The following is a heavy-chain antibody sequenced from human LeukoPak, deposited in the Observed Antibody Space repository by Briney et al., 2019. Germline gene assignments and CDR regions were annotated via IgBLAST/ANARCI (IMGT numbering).Heavy chain of an antibody. D-gene: IGHD2-2*01. Sequence: SETLSLTCVVSGYSISNIHCWGWIRQPPGKGLEWIGSICQSGSTYYSPSLKSRVILSLDTSKNQFSLKLSSVAAADTAVYYCARVVVVPAAKYYFDYWGQGTLVTVSS. J-gene: IGHJ4*02. CDR3: ARVVVVPAAKYYFDY. CDR2: ICQSGST. CDR1: GYSISNIHC. V-gene: IGHV4-38-2*01.